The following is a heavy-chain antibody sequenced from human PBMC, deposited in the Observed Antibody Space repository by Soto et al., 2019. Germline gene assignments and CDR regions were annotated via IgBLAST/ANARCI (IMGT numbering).Heavy chain of an antibody. J-gene: IGHJ3*02. CDR1: GFTFSSYS. V-gene: IGHV3-21*01. Sequence: GGSLRLSCAASGFTFSSYSMNWVRQAPGKGLEWVSSISSSSSYIYYADSVKGRFTISRDNAKNSLYLQMNSLRAEDTAVYYCARGGQQQLVAGAFDIWGQGTMVTVSS. D-gene: IGHD6-13*01. CDR3: ARGGQQQLVAGAFDI. CDR2: ISSSSSYI.